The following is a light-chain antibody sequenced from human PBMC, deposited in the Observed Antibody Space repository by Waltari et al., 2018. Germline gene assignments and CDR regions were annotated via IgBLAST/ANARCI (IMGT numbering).Light chain of an antibody. V-gene: IGLV2-14*01. Sequence: QSALTQPASVSGSPGQSITISCTGTSSDVGGYNYVSWYQQHPGKVPKLLIFDVSNRPSGVFNRFSGSKSGNTASLTSSGLQAEDESDYYCCSFTSRSTWVFGGGTKLTVL. J-gene: IGLJ3*02. CDR1: SSDVGGYNY. CDR2: DVS. CDR3: CSFTSRSTWV.